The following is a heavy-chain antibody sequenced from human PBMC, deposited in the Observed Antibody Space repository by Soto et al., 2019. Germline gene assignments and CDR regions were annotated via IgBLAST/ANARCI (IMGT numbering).Heavy chain of an antibody. D-gene: IGHD2-8*01. Sequence: QVQLQEAGPGLVKPSQTLSLTCTVSGASISTGDYYWSWIRQPPGRGLEWIGNSHNSGSTFHNPSLRGRLTMSMDTSKNQFSLKLTSVTAADTAIYFCAREMRYCTNGVCHSYGMDVWDQGTTVTVSS. J-gene: IGHJ6*02. V-gene: IGHV4-30-4*08. CDR2: SHNSGST. CDR1: GASISTGDYY. CDR3: AREMRYCTNGVCHSYGMDV.